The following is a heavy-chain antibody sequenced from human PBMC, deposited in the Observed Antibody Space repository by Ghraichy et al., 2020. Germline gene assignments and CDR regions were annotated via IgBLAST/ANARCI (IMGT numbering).Heavy chain of an antibody. J-gene: IGHJ4*02. D-gene: IGHD3-10*01. CDR3: ARDKAIGGSGSPLFDY. Sequence: ASVKVSCKASGYTFTSYGISWVRQAPGQGLEWMGWISAYNGNTNYAQKLQGRVTMTTDTSTSTAYMELRSLRSDDTAVYYCARDKAIGGSGSPLFDYWGQGTLVTVSS. CDR2: ISAYNGNT. CDR1: GYTFTSYG. V-gene: IGHV1-18*01.